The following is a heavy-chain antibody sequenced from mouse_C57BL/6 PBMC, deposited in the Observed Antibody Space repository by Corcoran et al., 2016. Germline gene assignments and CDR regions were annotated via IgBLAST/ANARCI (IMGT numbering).Heavy chain of an antibody. D-gene: IGHD1-1*01. CDR3: ARSRVYYGSSPYAMDY. V-gene: IGHV1-80*01. J-gene: IGHJ4*01. Sequence: QVQLQQSGPELVKPGASVKISCKASGYTFTDYYINWVKQRPGKGLEWIGQIYPGDGDTNYNGKFKGKATLTADKTSSTAYMQLSCLTSEDSAFYFCARSRVYYGSSPYAMDYWGQGTSVTFSS. CDR1: GYTFTDYY. CDR2: IYPGDGDT.